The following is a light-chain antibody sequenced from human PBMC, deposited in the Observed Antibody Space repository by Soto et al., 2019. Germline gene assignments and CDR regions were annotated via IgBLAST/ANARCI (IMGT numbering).Light chain of an antibody. CDR1: GSDVGGYNY. J-gene: IGLJ2*01. V-gene: IGLV2-11*01. Sequence: QSVLTQPRSVSGSPGQSVTISCTGTGSDVGGYNYVSWYQQHPGKAPKLMIYEVRKRPSGVPDRLSGSKSGNTASLTISGLQAEDEADDYCCSYADSYRVFGGGTKLTFL. CDR3: CSYADSYRV. CDR2: EVR.